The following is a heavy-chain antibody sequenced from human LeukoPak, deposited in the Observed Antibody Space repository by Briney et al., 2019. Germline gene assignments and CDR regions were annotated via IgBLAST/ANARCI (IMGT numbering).Heavy chain of an antibody. CDR2: IYYSGST. J-gene: IGHJ3*02. D-gene: IGHD1-1*01. Sequence: SETLSLTCTVSGGSISSSSYYWGWIRQPPGKGLEWIGSIYYSGSTYYNPSLKSRVTISVDTPKNQFSLKLSSVTAADTAVYYCVSGRERRHLNAFDIWGQGTMVTVSS. V-gene: IGHV4-39*07. CDR1: GGSISSSSYY. CDR3: VSGRERRHLNAFDI.